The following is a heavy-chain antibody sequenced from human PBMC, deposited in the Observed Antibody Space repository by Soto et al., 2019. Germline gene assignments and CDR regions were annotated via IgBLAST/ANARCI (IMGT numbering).Heavy chain of an antibody. CDR3: ARDRSGYGDFDY. D-gene: IGHD5-12*01. V-gene: IGHV4-31*03. CDR2: IYYSGST. J-gene: IGHJ4*02. Sequence: SETLSLTCTVSGGTISIGGYYWSWIRQEPGKGLEWIGYIYYSGSTYYNPSLKSRVTISVDTSKNQFSLELSSVTAADTAVYYCARDRSGYGDFDYWGQGTLVTVSS. CDR1: GGTISIGGYY.